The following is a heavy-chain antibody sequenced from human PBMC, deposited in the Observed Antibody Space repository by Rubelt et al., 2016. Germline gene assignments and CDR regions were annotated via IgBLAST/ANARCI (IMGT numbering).Heavy chain of an antibody. Sequence: QVQLQQWGAGLLKPSETLSLTCAVYGGSFSGYYWSWIRQPPGKGLEWIGEINHSGSTNYNPSLKSRVTYSVDTSKNQFSLKLSSVTAADTAVYYCASGSSEWLMDAFDIWGQGTMVTVSS. CDR2: INHSGST. CDR3: ASGSSEWLMDAFDI. V-gene: IGHV4-34*01. D-gene: IGHD6-19*01. J-gene: IGHJ3*02. CDR1: GGSFSGYY.